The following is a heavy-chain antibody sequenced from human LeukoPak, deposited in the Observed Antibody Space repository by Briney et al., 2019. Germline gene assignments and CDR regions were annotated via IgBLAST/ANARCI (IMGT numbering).Heavy chain of an antibody. J-gene: IGHJ4*02. CDR1: GFTVSSNY. D-gene: IGHD2-2*03. V-gene: IGHV3-53*01. CDR3: ARDPTGYCSSTSCVDY. CDR2: IYSGGST. Sequence: GGSLRLSCAASGFTVSSNYMSWVRQAPGKGLEWVSVIYSGGSTYYADSVKGRFTISRDNSKNTLYLQMNSLRAEDTAVYYCARDPTGYCSSTSCVDYWGQGTRVTVSS.